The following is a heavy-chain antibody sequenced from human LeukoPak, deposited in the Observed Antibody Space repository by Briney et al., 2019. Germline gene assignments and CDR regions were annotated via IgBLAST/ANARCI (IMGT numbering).Heavy chain of an antibody. J-gene: IGHJ6*02. V-gene: IGHV3-30*18. Sequence: PGGSLRLSCAASRFTFSNFEMNWVRQAQGKGLVGVAVISYDGSNKYYADSVKGRFTISRDNSKNTLYLQMNRLRADGTALYYCAKDSGSRYSSSWLALYYYYYGMDVWGQGTTVTVSS. CDR2: ISYDGSNK. CDR3: AKDSGSRYSSSWLALYYYYYGMDV. CDR1: RFTFSNFE. D-gene: IGHD6-13*01.